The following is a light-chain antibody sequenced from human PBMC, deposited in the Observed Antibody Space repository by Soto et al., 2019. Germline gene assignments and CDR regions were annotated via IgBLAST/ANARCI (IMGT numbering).Light chain of an antibody. CDR3: QTYGDSLFT. Sequence: EIVLTQSPGTLSLSPGERATLSCRASQSVSRSLLSWYQQKPGQAPRPLISAASSRATGIPDMFSGSGSGTDFTLTISRLEPEDFAVYYCQTYGDSLFTFGPGTKVKI. V-gene: IGKV3-20*01. CDR1: QSVSRSL. J-gene: IGKJ3*01. CDR2: AAS.